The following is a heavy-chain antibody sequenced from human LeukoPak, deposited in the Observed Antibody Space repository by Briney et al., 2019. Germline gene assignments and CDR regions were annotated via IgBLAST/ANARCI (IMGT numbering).Heavy chain of an antibody. CDR1: GYTFTGYY. CDR2: ISAYNGNT. CDR3: AREDTYYYGSGSYPRTYGMDV. J-gene: IGHJ6*02. Sequence: ASVKVSCKASGYTFTGYYMHWVRQAPGQGLEWMGWISAYNGNTNYAQKLQGRVTMTTDTSTSTAYMELRSLRSDDTAVYYCAREDTYYYGSGSYPRTYGMDVWGQGTTVTVSS. V-gene: IGHV1-18*04. D-gene: IGHD3-10*01.